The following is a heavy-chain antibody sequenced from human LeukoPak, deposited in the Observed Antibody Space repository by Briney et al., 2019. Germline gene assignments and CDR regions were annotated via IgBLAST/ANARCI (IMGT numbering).Heavy chain of an antibody. J-gene: IGHJ4*02. V-gene: IGHV3-21*05. Sequence: PGGSLRLSCAVSGFTFSSYSMNWVRQAPGKGLEWVSYISSSGRSILYADSVKGRFTVSRDNAKNSLYLQMNNLRAEDTAVYYCGREIPSGSFAPDYWGQGILVIVSS. CDR3: GREIPSGSFAPDY. CDR1: GFTFSSYS. D-gene: IGHD1-26*01. CDR2: ISSSGRSI.